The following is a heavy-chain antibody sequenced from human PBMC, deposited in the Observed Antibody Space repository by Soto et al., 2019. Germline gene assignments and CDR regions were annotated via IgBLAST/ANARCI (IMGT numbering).Heavy chain of an antibody. V-gene: IGHV3-23*01. CDR3: ATCLRSTSCSIDY. CDR1: GFTLYTYA. J-gene: IGHJ4*02. Sequence: EMQLLESGGGLVQPGGSLRLSCAASGFTLYTYAMSWVRQAPGKGLEWVSFISGSGGSTYYADSVKGRFTISRDNSKNTLYLQMNSLRPEDTAVYYCATCLRSTSCSIDYWGQGTLVTVTS. D-gene: IGHD2-2*01. CDR2: ISGSGGST.